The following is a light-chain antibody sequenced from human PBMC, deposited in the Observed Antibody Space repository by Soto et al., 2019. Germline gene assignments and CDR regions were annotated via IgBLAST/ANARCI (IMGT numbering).Light chain of an antibody. J-gene: IGLJ2*01. CDR3: AAWDDSLNGVV. V-gene: IGLV1-44*01. Sequence: QSVLTQPPSASGTPGQRVTISCSGSSSNIGSNTVNWYQQLPGTAPKLLMYSNNQRPSGVPDRFSGSKSGTSASLAISGLQSDDEADFYCAAWDDSLNGVVFGGGTQLTVL. CDR1: SSNIGSNT. CDR2: SNN.